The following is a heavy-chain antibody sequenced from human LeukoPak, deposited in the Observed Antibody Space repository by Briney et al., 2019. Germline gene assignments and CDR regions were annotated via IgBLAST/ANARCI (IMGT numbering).Heavy chain of an antibody. Sequence: GGSLRLSCAASGFTFSGYYMTWIRQAPGKGLEWISYISSSGNTIYYADSVKGRFTISRDNTKNSLHLRMNSLRAEDTAVYYCARGRSVQDAFDIWGQGTMVTVSS. CDR3: ARGRSVQDAFDI. CDR2: ISSSGNTI. CDR1: GFTFSGYY. V-gene: IGHV3-11*01. J-gene: IGHJ3*02. D-gene: IGHD1-1*01.